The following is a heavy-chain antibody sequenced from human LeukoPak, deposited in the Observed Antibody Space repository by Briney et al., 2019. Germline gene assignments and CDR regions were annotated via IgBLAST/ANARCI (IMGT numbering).Heavy chain of an antibody. J-gene: IGHJ3*02. V-gene: IGHV4-61*01. CDR3: ARDLIVMTTYDASDI. Sequence: SETLSLTCTVSGGSVSSGSYYWSWIRQPPGKGLEWIGYIYYSGSTNYNPSLKSRVTISVDTSKNQFSLKLSSVTAADTAVYYCARDLIVMTTYDASDIWGQGTMVTVSS. D-gene: IGHD4-17*01. CDR2: IYYSGST. CDR1: GGSVSSGSYY.